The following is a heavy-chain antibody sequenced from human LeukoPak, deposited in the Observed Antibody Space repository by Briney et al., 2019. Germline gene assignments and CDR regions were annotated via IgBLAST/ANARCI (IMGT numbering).Heavy chain of an antibody. V-gene: IGHV3-21*01. J-gene: IGHJ4*02. D-gene: IGHD3-22*01. CDR3: ARDVPKYYYDSSGSY. CDR2: ISSSSSYI. CDR1: GFTFSSYS. Sequence: GGSLRLSCAASGFTFSSYSMNWVRQAPGKGLEWVSSISSSSSYIYYADSVKGRFTISRDNAKNSLYLQMNSLRAEDTAVYYCARDVPKYYYDSSGSYWGQGTLVTVSS.